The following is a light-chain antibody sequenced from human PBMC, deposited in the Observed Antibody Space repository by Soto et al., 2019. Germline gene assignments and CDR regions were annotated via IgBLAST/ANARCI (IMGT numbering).Light chain of an antibody. Sequence: DIQMTQSPSSLSASVGDRVTITCQASQDISNYLNWYQQKPGKAPKLLIYDASNLETGVPSRFRGSGSRTDFTFTISSLQPEDIATYYCQQYDTLPSPITFGQGTRMEIK. CDR3: QQYDTLPSPIT. V-gene: IGKV1-33*01. CDR1: QDISNY. CDR2: DAS. J-gene: IGKJ5*01.